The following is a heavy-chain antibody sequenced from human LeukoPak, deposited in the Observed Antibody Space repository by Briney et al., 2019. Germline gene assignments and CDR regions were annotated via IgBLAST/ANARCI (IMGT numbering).Heavy chain of an antibody. V-gene: IGHV3-43*01. Sequence: PGGSLRLSCAASGFTFDDYTMHWVRQAPGKGLEWVSLISWDGGSTYYADSVKGRFTISRDNSKNSLYLQMNSLRTEDTALYYCAKVAMVRGVIIKEDYMDVWGKGTTVTVSS. J-gene: IGHJ6*03. CDR3: AKVAMVRGVIIKEDYMDV. CDR1: GFTFDDYT. CDR2: ISWDGGST. D-gene: IGHD3-10*01.